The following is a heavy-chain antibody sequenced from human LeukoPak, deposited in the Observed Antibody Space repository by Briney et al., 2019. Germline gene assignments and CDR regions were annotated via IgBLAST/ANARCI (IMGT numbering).Heavy chain of an antibody. CDR1: GGSISSYY. CDR2: IYYIGST. J-gene: IGHJ4*02. CDR3: ARETYCAADCYSGFDF. D-gene: IGHD2-21*02. Sequence: PSETLSLTCTVSGGSISSYYWSWIRQPPGKGLEWIGYIYYIGSTNYNPSLKSRVTISVDTSKNQFSLKLSSVTAADTAVYYCARETYCAADCYSGFDFWGQGTLVTVSS. V-gene: IGHV4-59*01.